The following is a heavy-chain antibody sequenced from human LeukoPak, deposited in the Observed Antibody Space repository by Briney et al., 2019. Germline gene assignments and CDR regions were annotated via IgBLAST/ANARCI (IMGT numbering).Heavy chain of an antibody. CDR2: IRYDGSNK. Sequence: PGGTLRLSCAASGFTFSSYGMHWVRQAPGKGLEWVAFIRYDGSNKYYADSVKGRFTISRDNSKNTLYLQMNSLRAEDTAVYYCAKDWYDILTGYGGDNWFDPWGQGTLVTVSS. J-gene: IGHJ5*02. CDR1: GFTFSSYG. V-gene: IGHV3-30*02. CDR3: AKDWYDILTGYGGDNWFDP. D-gene: IGHD3-9*01.